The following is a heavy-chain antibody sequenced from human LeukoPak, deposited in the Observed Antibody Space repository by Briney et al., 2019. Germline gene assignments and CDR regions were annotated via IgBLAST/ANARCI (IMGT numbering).Heavy chain of an antibody. D-gene: IGHD6-6*01. CDR3: ARSSYSSWSSV. CDR2: INSDGSEG. V-gene: IGHV3-7*03. Sequence: GGSLRLSCAVSGFTFSGFWMSWSRQAPGKGLEWVASINSDGSEGYYADVVKGRFTISRDNAKNSLYLQINSLRAEDTAVYCARSSYSSWSSVWGQGTMVTVSS. CDR1: GFTFSGFW. J-gene: IGHJ3*01.